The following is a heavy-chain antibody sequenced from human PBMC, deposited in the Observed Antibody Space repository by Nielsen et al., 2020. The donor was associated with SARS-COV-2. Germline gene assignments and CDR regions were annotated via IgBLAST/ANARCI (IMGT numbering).Heavy chain of an antibody. J-gene: IGHJ3*02. D-gene: IGHD4-17*01. V-gene: IGHV4-31*03. Sequence: SETLSLTCPVSGGSISSGGYYWSWIRQHPGKGLEWIGYIYYSGSTYYNPSLKSRVTISVDTSKNQFSLKLSSVTAADTAVYYCARSDYAAFDIWGQGTMVTVSS. CDR3: ARSDYAAFDI. CDR1: GGSISSGGYY. CDR2: IYYSGST.